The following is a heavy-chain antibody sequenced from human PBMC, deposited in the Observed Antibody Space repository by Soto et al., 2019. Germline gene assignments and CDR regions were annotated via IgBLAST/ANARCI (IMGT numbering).Heavy chain of an antibody. Sequence: EVQLVESGGGLVEPVGSLRLSCAASGFIFTNAWMNWVRQAPGKGLEWVGRIKSKSDGGTADYAAPVKGRFTMSRDDSKDTVDLQMSSLKTEDTAVYYCTTGLVGSSYNPWGQGTLVTVSS. CDR3: TTGLVGSSYNP. V-gene: IGHV3-15*07. CDR1: GFIFTNAW. D-gene: IGHD2-15*01. CDR2: IKSKSDGGTA. J-gene: IGHJ5*02.